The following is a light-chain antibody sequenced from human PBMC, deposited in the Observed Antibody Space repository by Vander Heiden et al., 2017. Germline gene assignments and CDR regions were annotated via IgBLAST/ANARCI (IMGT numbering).Light chain of an antibody. CDR2: DAS. J-gene: IGKJ3*01. Sequence: DIQMTQSPYSLSASVGDRVTITCQASQDISNYLNWYQQKPGKAPKLLIYDASNLETGVPSRFSGSGSGTDFTFTISSLQPEDIATYYCQQYDNLPPLFTFGHGTKVDIK. CDR3: QQYDNLPPLFT. V-gene: IGKV1-33*01. CDR1: QDISNY.